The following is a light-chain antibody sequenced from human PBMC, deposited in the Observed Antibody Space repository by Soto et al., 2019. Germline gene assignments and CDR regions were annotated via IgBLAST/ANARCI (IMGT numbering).Light chain of an antibody. CDR2: GAS. Sequence: DIVLMQSPGTLSLSPGERATLSCRASQSVRNSYLAWYQQKPGQAPRLLIYGASSRATGIPDRFSGSGSGTDFTLTISSLEPEDFAVYYCQERTSWPPWTFGQGTKVDIK. CDR3: QERTSWPPWT. V-gene: IGKV3D-20*02. CDR1: QSVRNSY. J-gene: IGKJ1*01.